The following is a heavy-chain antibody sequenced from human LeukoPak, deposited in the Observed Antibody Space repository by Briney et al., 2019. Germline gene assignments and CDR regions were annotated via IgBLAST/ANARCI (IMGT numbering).Heavy chain of an antibody. CDR2: IYSGSST. CDR3: AVGAIVATIDY. J-gene: IGHJ4*02. D-gene: IGHD5-12*01. CDR1: GLTVSSNY. Sequence: GSLRLSCAASGLTVSSNYMSWVRQAPGKGLEWVSLIYSGSSTYYAASVKGRFTISRDKSKNTLYLQMSSLRVEDTAVYYCAVGAIVATIDYWGQGTLVTVSS. V-gene: IGHV3-66*01.